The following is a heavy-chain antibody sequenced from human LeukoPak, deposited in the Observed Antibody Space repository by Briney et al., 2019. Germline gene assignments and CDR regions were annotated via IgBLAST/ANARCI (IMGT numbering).Heavy chain of an antibody. D-gene: IGHD3-16*01. CDR1: GGTFSSYT. J-gene: IGHJ4*02. CDR2: IIPILGIA. V-gene: IGHV1-69*02. CDR3: ARAHVSERGSFDY. Sequence: SVKVSCTASGGTFSSYTISWVRQAPGQGLEWMGRIIPILGIANYAQKFQGRVTITADKSTSTAYMELSSLRSEDTAVYYCARAHVSERGSFDYWGQGTLVTVSS.